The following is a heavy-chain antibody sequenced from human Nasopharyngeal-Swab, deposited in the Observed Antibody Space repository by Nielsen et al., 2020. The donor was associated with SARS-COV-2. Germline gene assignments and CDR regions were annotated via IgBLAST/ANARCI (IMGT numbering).Heavy chain of an antibody. D-gene: IGHD3-10*01. CDR2: LYYSGIT. Sequence: WIRQPPGKGLEWIGYLYYSGITNYNPSLMSRVIISIDKSKNQFSLNLSSVNAADTAVYFCAREAYYYGSGTYDSWGQGTLVTVSS. J-gene: IGHJ4*02. CDR3: AREAYYYGSGTYDS. V-gene: IGHV4-59*01.